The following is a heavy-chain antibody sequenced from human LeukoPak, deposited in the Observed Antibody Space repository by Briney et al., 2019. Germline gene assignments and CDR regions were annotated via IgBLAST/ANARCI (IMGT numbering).Heavy chain of an antibody. V-gene: IGHV1-24*01. CDR3: ATDLYYDSSGYYRFRDY. Sequence: ASVKVSCKVSGYTLTELSMHWVRQAPGKGLEWMGGFDPEDGETIYAQKFQGRVTMTEDTSTDTAYMELSSLRSEDTAVYYCATDLYYDSSGYYRFRDYWGQGTLVTVSS. J-gene: IGHJ4*02. D-gene: IGHD3-22*01. CDR2: FDPEDGET. CDR1: GYTLTELS.